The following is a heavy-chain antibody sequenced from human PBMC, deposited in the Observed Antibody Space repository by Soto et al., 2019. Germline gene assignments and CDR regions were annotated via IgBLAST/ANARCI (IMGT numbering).Heavy chain of an antibody. CDR1: GGSISSYY. D-gene: IGHD3-22*01. CDR3: ARGGRTMIALVHKPNDDAFDI. V-gene: IGHV4-59*01. Sequence: AETLSLTCTVSGGSISSYYWSWIRQPPGKGLEWIGYIYYSGSTNYNPSLKSRVTISVDTSKNQFSLKLSSVTAADTAVYYCARGGRTMIALVHKPNDDAFDIWGQGTMVTAS. CDR2: IYYSGST. J-gene: IGHJ3*02.